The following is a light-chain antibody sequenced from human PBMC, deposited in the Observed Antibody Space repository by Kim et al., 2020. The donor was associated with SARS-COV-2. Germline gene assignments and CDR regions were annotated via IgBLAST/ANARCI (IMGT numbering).Light chain of an antibody. Sequence: DVVMTQSPLSLPVTLGQPASISCRSSQSLVHSDGNTYLNWFQQRPAQSPRRLIYKVSNRDSGVPDRFSGSGSGTDFTLKISRVEAEDVGIYYCMQGTHWPWTFGQGTKVDIK. CDR2: KVS. J-gene: IGKJ1*01. CDR3: MQGTHWPWT. CDR1: QSLVHSDGNTY. V-gene: IGKV2-30*02.